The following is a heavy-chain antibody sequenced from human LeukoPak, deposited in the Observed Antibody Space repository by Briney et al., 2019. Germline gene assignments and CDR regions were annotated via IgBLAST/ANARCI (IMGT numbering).Heavy chain of an antibody. CDR3: ARDSSSPRVKYFQH. Sequence: SETLSLTCTVSGGSISTGSYYWRWLRQPAGREVQWVGRIFTSGSTNYNPSLKSRVTISVDTSKNQFSLKLSSVTAADTAVYYCARDSSSPRVKYFQHWGQGTLVTVSS. D-gene: IGHD6-6*01. CDR1: GGSISTGSYY. CDR2: IFTSGST. V-gene: IGHV4-61*02. J-gene: IGHJ1*01.